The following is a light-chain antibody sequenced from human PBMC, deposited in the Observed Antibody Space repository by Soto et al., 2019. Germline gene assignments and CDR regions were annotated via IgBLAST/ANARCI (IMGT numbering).Light chain of an antibody. V-gene: IGLV2-14*01. J-gene: IGLJ3*02. CDR1: SSDIGTYNY. CDR2: EVS. Sequence: QSALTQPASVSGSPGQSITISCTGTSSDIGTYNYVSWYQQHPGKVPKLIIYEVSNRPSGVSNRFSGSKSGNTASLAISGLQAEDEADYYCSSYTTSSTQVFGGGTKVTVL. CDR3: SSYTTSSTQV.